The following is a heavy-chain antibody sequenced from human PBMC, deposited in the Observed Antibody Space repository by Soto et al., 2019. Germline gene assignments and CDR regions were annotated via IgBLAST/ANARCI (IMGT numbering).Heavy chain of an antibody. Sequence: SETLSLTCSVSGGSMRSYYWNWLRQPAGKGLEWIGRIYSRGDTNYNPSVKSRVTMSVDTSKNEFSLRPNSVTAADTAVYYCAGIGEDVYYGMDVWGQGTTVTVSS. CDR3: AGIGEDVYYGMDV. J-gene: IGHJ6*02. CDR1: GGSMRSYY. V-gene: IGHV4-4*07. CDR2: IYSRGDT. D-gene: IGHD2-21*01.